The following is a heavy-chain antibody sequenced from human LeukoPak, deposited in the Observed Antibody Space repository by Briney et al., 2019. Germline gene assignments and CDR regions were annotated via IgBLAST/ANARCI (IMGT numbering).Heavy chain of an antibody. J-gene: IGHJ3*02. Sequence: SETLSLTCTVSGGSIISTDDYWGWIRQPPGKGPEWIGSIYYTGSTYHNPTLKSRVTISEDPSKNQFSLKLRSVTAADTAVYYCAREDGTAMDNAFDIWSQGTMVTVSS. CDR3: AREDGTAMDNAFDI. D-gene: IGHD5-18*01. V-gene: IGHV4-39*07. CDR2: IYYTGST. CDR1: GGSIISTDDY.